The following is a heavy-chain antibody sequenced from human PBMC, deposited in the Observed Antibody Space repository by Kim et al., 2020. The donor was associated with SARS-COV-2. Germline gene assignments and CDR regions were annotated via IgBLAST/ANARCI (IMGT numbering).Heavy chain of an antibody. Sequence: SETLSLTCAVYGGSFSGYYWSWIRQPPGKGLEWIGEINHSGSTNYNPSLKSRVTISVDTSKNQFSLKLSSVTAADTAVYYCARGGLGVVVPAARRYNWFDPWGQGTLVTVSS. CDR3: ARGGLGVVVPAARRYNWFDP. D-gene: IGHD2-2*01. CDR2: INHSGST. J-gene: IGHJ5*02. V-gene: IGHV4-34*01. CDR1: GGSFSGYY.